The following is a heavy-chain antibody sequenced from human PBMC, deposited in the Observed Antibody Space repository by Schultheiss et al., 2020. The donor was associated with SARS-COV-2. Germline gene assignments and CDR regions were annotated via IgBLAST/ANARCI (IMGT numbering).Heavy chain of an antibody. V-gene: IGHV4-30-4*07. Sequence: TLSLTCAVSGGSISSGGYSWSWIRQPPGKGPEWIGYIYYSGSTYYNPSLKSRVTISVDTSKNQFSLKLSSVTAADTAVYYCARDDYGVQGWIIDLWGRGTLVTVSS. CDR3: ARDDYGVQGWIIDL. J-gene: IGHJ2*01. CDR2: IYYSGST. D-gene: IGHD4-17*01. CDR1: GGSISSGGYS.